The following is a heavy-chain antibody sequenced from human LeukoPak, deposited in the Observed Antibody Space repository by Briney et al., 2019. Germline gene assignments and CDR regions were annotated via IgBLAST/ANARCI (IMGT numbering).Heavy chain of an antibody. V-gene: IGHV3-30-3*01. CDR2: ISYDGSNK. CDR3: ARDVEMATTYYYYGMDV. J-gene: IGHJ6*02. Sequence: GGSLRLSCAASGFTFSSYAMSWVRQAPGKGLEWVAVISYDGSNKYYADSVKGRFTISRDNSKNTLYLQMNSLRAEDTAVYYCARDVEMATTYYYYGMDVWGQGTTVTVSS. CDR1: GFTFSSYA. D-gene: IGHD5-24*01.